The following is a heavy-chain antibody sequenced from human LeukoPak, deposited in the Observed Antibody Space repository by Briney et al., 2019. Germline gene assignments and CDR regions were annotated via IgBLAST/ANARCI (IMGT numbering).Heavy chain of an antibody. D-gene: IGHD5-12*01. CDR2: INHSGST. Sequence: SETLSLTCAVYGGSFSGYYWSWIRQPPGKGLEWIGEINHSGSTNYNPSLKSRVTISVDTSKNQFSLKLSSVTAADTAVYYCARVRGRGYSGYVRAFDIWGQGTMVTVSS. CDR1: GGSFSGYY. V-gene: IGHV4-34*01. J-gene: IGHJ3*02. CDR3: ARVRGRGYSGYVRAFDI.